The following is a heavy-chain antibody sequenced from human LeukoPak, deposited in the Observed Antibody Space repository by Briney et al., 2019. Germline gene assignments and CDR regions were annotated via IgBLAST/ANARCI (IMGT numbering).Heavy chain of an antibody. V-gene: IGHV4-59*01. Sequence: LETLSLTCTVSGGSISSYYWCCVWQPPWERREWSCYIYDSGSTNYNPPLQCRVTISVDTSKNRCSLKLSSVTAADTAVYYCARGITGTTRLDDAFDIWGEGTMVTVSS. CDR1: GGSISSYY. J-gene: IGHJ3*02. CDR2: IYDSGST. CDR3: ARGITGTTRLDDAFDI. D-gene: IGHD1-7*01.